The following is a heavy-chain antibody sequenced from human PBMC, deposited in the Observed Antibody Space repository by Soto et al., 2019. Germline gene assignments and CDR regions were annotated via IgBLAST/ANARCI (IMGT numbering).Heavy chain of an antibody. CDR2: ISKSGDST. CDR1: GVTFTSYA. J-gene: IGHJ4*02. CDR3: AKGSFGFDY. D-gene: IGHD3-10*01. V-gene: IGHV3-23*01. Sequence: EVQLLESGGGLVQPGGSLRLSCAASGVTFTSYAMTWVRQVPGEGLQWVSSISKSGDSTYYADSVKGRLTTSGDNCKNTLYLQMNSLRAEDTSIYYCAKGSFGFDYWGQGTLVTVSS.